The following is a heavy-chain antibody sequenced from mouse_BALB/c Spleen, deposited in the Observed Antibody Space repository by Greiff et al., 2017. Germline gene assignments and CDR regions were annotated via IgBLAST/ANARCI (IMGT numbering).Heavy chain of an antibody. CDR2: IWGDGST. Sequence: VMLVESGPGLVAPSQSLSITCTVSGFSLTGYGVNWVRQPPGKGLEWLGMIWGDGSTDYNSALKSRLSISKDNSKTQVFLKMNSLQTDDTARYYCARGTSYWYFDVWGAGTTVTVSS. CDR1: GFSLTGYG. CDR3: ARGTSYWYFDV. J-gene: IGHJ1*01. V-gene: IGHV2-6-7*01.